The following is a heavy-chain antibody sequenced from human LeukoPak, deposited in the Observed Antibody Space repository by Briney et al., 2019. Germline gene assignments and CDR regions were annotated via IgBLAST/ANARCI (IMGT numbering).Heavy chain of an antibody. V-gene: IGHV3-33*08. CDR1: GFIFSNAW. CDR2: IWYDGSNK. CDR3: ARGLIAAAGYFDY. D-gene: IGHD6-13*01. Sequence: GGSLRLSCTASGFIFSNAWMTWVRQAPGKGLEWVAVIWYDGSNKYYADSVKGRFTISRDNSKNTLYLQMNSLRAEDTAVYYCARGLIAAAGYFDYWGQGTLVTVSS. J-gene: IGHJ4*02.